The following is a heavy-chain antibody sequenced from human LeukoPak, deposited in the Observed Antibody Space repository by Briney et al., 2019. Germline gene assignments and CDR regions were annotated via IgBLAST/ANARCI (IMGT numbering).Heavy chain of an antibody. Sequence: TLSLTCTVSGGSISSGDYYWSWIRQPPGKGLEWIGYIYYSGSTYYNPSLKSRVTISVDTSKNQFSLKLSSVTAADTAVYYCARDNQSKVGALDYWGQGTLVTVSS. V-gene: IGHV4-30-4*08. CDR2: IYYSGST. D-gene: IGHD1-26*01. CDR1: GGSISSGDYY. CDR3: ARDNQSKVGALDY. J-gene: IGHJ4*02.